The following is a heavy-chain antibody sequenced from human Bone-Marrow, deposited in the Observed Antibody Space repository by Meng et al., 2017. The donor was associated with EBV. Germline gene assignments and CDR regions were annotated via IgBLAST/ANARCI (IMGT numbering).Heavy chain of an antibody. Sequence: QGQLREAAPGVVKLSQALSLPWAGSVGSSSSGGYHWSWIRHPPGKCLEWIGSIDYSGSTYHNPTLKSRVTTSVDASNNQFSLKLSSVTAADTAVYYCATYEMGGAGKGYWGQGTLVTVSS. V-gene: IGHV4-30-4*01. CDR1: VGSSSSGGYH. CDR2: IDYSGST. D-gene: IGHD6-19*01. J-gene: IGHJ4*02. CDR3: ATYEMGGAGKGY.